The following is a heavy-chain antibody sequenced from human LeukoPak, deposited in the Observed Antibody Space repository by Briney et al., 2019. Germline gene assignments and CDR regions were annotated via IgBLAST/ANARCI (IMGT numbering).Heavy chain of an antibody. CDR3: AKDREEYYYESSGYSDY. V-gene: IGHV3-23*01. CDR2: ISGSGGST. J-gene: IGHJ4*02. CDR1: GFTFSSYA. Sequence: GGSLRLSCAASGFTFSSYAMSWVRQAPGKGLEWVSAISGSGGSTYYADSVKGRFTISRDNSKNTLYLQMNSLRAEDTAVYYCAKDREEYYYESSGYSDYWGQGTLVTVSS. D-gene: IGHD3-22*01.